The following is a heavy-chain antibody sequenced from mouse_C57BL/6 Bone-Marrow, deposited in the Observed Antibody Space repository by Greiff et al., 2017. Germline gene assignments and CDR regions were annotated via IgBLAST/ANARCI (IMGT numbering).Heavy chain of an antibody. CDR1: GYTFTNYW. V-gene: IGHV1-63*01. J-gene: IGHJ4*01. Sequence: QVQLKQSGAELVRPGTSVKMSCKASGYTFTNYWIGWAKQRPGHGLEWIGDIYPGGGCTNYNEKFKGKATLTADKSSSPAYMQFSSLTSEDSAIYYCARKGRGAMDYWGQGTSVTVSS. CDR2: IYPGGGCT. D-gene: IGHD3-3*01. CDR3: ARKGRGAMDY.